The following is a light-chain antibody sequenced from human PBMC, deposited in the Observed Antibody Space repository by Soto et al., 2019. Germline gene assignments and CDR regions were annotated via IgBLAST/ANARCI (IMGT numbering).Light chain of an antibody. Sequence: DIQMTQSPSTLSASVGDRVTITCRASQSISNWLAWYQQKAGKAPKLLIYVASSLQSGVPSRFSGSGSGTEFTLTISGLQPGDSATYYCQQYNSYSPTFGQGTKVDIK. CDR3: QQYNSYSPT. V-gene: IGKV1-5*01. CDR2: VAS. J-gene: IGKJ1*01. CDR1: QSISNW.